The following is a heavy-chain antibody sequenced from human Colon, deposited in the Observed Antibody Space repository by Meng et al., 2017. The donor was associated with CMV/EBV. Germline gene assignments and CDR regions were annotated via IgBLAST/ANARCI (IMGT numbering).Heavy chain of an antibody. CDR2: IYWDDDK. CDR3: ALPKGDY. CDR1: GFSLSTQGVS. J-gene: IGHJ4*02. Sequence: LRLTCTFSGFSLSTQGVSVGWIRQPPGKALEWLALIYWDDDKRYRSSLKSRLTITKDTSKNQVVLTMSNMDPLDTATYYCALPKGDYWGQGILVTVSS. V-gene: IGHV2-5*02.